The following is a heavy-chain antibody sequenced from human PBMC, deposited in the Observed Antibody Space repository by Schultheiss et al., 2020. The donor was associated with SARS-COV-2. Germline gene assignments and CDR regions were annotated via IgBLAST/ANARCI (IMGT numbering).Heavy chain of an antibody. CDR2: ISGSGGST. CDR3: ARDYGGNPGDY. CDR1: GFTFSSYA. D-gene: IGHD4-23*01. Sequence: SCAASGFTFSSYAMHWVRQAPGKGLEWVSAISGSGGSTYYADSVKGRFTISRDNSKNTLYLQMNSLRAEDTAVYYCARDYGGNPGDYWGQGTLVTVSS. J-gene: IGHJ4*02. V-gene: IGHV3-23*01.